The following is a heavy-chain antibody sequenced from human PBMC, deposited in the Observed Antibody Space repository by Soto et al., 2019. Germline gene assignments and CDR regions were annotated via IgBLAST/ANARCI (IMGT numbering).Heavy chain of an antibody. D-gene: IGHD2-15*01. V-gene: IGHV1-18*01. Sequence: QVHLVQSGAEVKKPGASVKVSCKASGYTFTSYGITWVRQAPGQGLEWMGWISAHNGNTDYAQKLQGRVIVTRDTSTSTAYMELRSLISDDTAVYYCARGWYGDYWGQGARVTVSS. CDR2: ISAHNGNT. J-gene: IGHJ4*02. CDR3: ARGWYGDY. CDR1: GYTFTSYG.